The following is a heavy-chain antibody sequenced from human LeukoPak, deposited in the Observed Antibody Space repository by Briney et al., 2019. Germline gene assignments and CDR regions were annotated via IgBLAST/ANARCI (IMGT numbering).Heavy chain of an antibody. CDR1: GYSFTSYW. D-gene: IGHD3-22*01. CDR3: ARRYYYDTSGYYLAHDAFDI. V-gene: IGHV5-51*01. J-gene: IGHJ3*02. CDR2: IYPGDSET. Sequence: GESLKISCKGSGYSFTSYWIGWVRQMPGKGLEWMGIIYPGDSETRYSPTFQGQVTISADKSITTAYLQWSSLKASDTAMYYCARRYYYDTSGYYLAHDAFDIWGQGTMVTVSS.